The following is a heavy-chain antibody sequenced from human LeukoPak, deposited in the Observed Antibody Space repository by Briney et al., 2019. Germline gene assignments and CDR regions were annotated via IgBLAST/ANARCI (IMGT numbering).Heavy chain of an antibody. Sequence: MPSETLSLTCAVYGGSFSGYYWSWIRQPPGKGLEWIGEINHSGSTNYNPSLKSRVTISVDTSKNQFSLKLGSVTAADTAVYYCARGYYFDYWGQGTLVTVSS. J-gene: IGHJ4*02. CDR2: INHSGST. CDR3: ARGYYFDY. V-gene: IGHV4-34*01. CDR1: GGSFSGYY.